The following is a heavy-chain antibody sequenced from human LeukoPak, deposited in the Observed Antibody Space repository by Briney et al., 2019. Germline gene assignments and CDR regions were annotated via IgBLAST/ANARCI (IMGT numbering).Heavy chain of an antibody. D-gene: IGHD3-22*01. CDR3: AKDRPNYYGSNGHYYKLNGDC. CDR2: ITSSGAAT. J-gene: IGHJ4*02. CDR1: GFTFSSYA. Sequence: TGGSLRLSCAASGFTFSSYAMSWVRQAPGKGLEWVSSITSSGAATYYADSVKGRFTISRDNSDNTPYLQMNSLRAEDTAVYYCAKDRPNYYGSNGHYYKLNGDCRGQGTLVTVSS. V-gene: IGHV3-23*01.